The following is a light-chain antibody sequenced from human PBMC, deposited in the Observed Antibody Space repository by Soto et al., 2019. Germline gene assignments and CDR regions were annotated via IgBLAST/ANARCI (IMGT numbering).Light chain of an antibody. CDR2: DAS. Sequence: DIQMTPPPSPPSASVVDRVTITCRASQTITRWMAWYQQKPGKAPKHLIYDASRLESAVSSRFIGSGSHTEDSLTIISLHPDDFATYYCQKYNSAPEFGHGTKVDIK. J-gene: IGKJ1*01. V-gene: IGKV1-5*01. CDR3: QKYNSAPE. CDR1: QTITRW.